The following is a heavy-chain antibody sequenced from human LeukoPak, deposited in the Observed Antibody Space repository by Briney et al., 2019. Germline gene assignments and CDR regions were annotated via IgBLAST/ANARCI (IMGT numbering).Heavy chain of an antibody. CDR2: INPNSGGT. D-gene: IGHD3-22*01. V-gene: IGHV1-2*02. Sequence: ASVKVSCKASGYTFTGYYMHWVRQASGQGLEWMGWINPNSGGTNYAQKFQGRVTMTRDTSISTAYMELSRLRSDDTAVYYCAREGRVVPKGIYDYWGQGTLVTVSS. J-gene: IGHJ4*02. CDR1: GYTFTGYY. CDR3: AREGRVVPKGIYDY.